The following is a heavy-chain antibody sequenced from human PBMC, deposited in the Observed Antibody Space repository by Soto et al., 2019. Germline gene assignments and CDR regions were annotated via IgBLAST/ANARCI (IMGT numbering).Heavy chain of an antibody. CDR3: ARHFPPLHKGTRLFDL. CDR1: NDSISPYY. J-gene: IGHJ4*02. D-gene: IGHD3-10*01. V-gene: IGHV4-59*08. CDR2: IYYSGST. Sequence: QVQLQESGPGLVKPSETLSLTCTVSNDSISPYYWSWIRQPPGQGLEWIGFIYYSGSTTYNPSLNSRVTISLATYKNYSSLNLTSVTVAATAVDYWARHFPPLHKGTRLFDLWGQGTLVTVSS.